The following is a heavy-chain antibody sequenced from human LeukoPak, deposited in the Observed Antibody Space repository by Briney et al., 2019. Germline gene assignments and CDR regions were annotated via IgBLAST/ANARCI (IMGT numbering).Heavy chain of an antibody. CDR3: ARQYCSSTSCSFGTGYYYMDV. J-gene: IGHJ6*03. D-gene: IGHD2-2*01. V-gene: IGHV5-51*01. CDR2: IYPGDSDT. CDR1: GYRFTSYW. Sequence: GESLQTSCKGSGYRFTSYWIGWVRQMPGKGLEWMGIIYPGDSDTRYSPSFQGQVTISADKSISTAYLQWSSLKASDTAMYYCARQYCSSTSCSFGTGYYYMDVWGKGTTVTVSS.